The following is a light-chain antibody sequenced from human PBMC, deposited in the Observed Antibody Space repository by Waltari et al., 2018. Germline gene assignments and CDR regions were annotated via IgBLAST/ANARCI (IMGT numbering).Light chain of an antibody. Sequence: DIQMTQSPSSLSASVGDRVTITCRASQSISSYLNWYQQKPGKAPKLLIYAASSLQSGVPSRFSGSGSGTDFTLTISSLQPEDFATYYCQQSYSTLLYTFGQGTKVEIK. CDR2: AAS. CDR3: QQSYSTLLYT. CDR1: QSISSY. V-gene: IGKV1-39*01. J-gene: IGKJ2*01.